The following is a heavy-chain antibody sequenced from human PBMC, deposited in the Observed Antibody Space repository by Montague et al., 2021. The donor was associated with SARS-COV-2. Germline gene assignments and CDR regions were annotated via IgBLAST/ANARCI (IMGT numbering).Heavy chain of an antibody. CDR3: VRALGSGDFDF. Sequence: SLRLSCAASGFTFNNYAFQWVRQAPGKGLKWVANIKQDGSEKYYLDSVEGRFTISRDNAKNSPFLQMNSLRGDDTAVYYCVRALGSGDFDFWGQGTLVSVSS. J-gene: IGHJ4*02. CDR1: GFTFNNYA. V-gene: IGHV3-7*03. CDR2: IKQDGSEK. D-gene: IGHD2-21*01.